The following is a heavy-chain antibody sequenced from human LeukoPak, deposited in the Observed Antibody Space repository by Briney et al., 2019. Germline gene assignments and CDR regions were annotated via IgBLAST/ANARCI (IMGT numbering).Heavy chain of an antibody. CDR3: ARGLAAAAHDY. J-gene: IGHJ4*02. Sequence: SETLSLTCTVSGGSISSGSYYWSWIRQPAGKGLEWIGRIYTSGSTNYNPSLKSRVTISVDTSKNQFSLKLGSVTAADTAVYYCARGLAAAAHDYWGQGTLVTVSS. CDR2: IYTSGST. D-gene: IGHD6-13*01. V-gene: IGHV4-61*02. CDR1: GGSISSGSYY.